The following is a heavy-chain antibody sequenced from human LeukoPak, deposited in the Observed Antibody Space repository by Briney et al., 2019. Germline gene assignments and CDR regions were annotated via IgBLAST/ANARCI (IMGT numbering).Heavy chain of an antibody. CDR1: GGTFSSYA. V-gene: IGHV1-2*02. CDR3: ARDNVRDIVVVPAAIDY. D-gene: IGHD2-2*01. Sequence: ASVKVSCKASGGTFSSYAISWVRQAPGQGLEWMGWINPNSGGTNYAQKFQGRVTMTRDTSISTAYMELSRLRSDDTAVYYCARDNVRDIVVVPAAIDYWGQGTLVTVSS. J-gene: IGHJ4*02. CDR2: INPNSGGT.